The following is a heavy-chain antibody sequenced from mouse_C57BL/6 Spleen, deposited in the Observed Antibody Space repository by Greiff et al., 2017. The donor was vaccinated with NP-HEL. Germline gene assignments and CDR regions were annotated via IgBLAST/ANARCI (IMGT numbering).Heavy chain of an antibody. Sequence: ESGPGLVKPSQSLSLTCSVTGYSITSGYYWNWIRQFPGNKLEWMGYISYDGSNNYNPSLKNRITITRDTSKNQFFLKLNSVTTEDTDTYYCARDRAHYYGSSYDWFAYWGQGTLVTVSA. CDR3: ARDRAHYYGSSYDWFAY. D-gene: IGHD1-1*01. V-gene: IGHV3-6*01. CDR2: ISYDGSN. J-gene: IGHJ3*01. CDR1: GYSITSGYY.